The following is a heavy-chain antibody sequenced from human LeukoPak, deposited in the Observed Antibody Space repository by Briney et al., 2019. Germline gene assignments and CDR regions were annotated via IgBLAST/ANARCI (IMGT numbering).Heavy chain of an antibody. CDR1: GFTFSSYA. CDR2: ISGSGGST. Sequence: PGGSLRLSCAASGFTFSSYAMSWVRQAPGKGLEWVSAISGSGGSTYYADSVKGRFTISRDNSKNTLYLQMNSLRAEDTAVYYCASGSETDYYYYGMDVWGQGTTVTVSS. V-gene: IGHV3-23*01. D-gene: IGHD1-14*01. J-gene: IGHJ6*02. CDR3: ASGSETDYYYYGMDV.